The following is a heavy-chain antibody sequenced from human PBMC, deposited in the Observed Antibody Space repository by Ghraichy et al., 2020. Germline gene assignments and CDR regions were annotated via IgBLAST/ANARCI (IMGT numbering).Heavy chain of an antibody. CDR1: GGYISSGGYS. J-gene: IGHJ4*02. V-gene: IGHV4-30-2*01. Sequence: LRLSCTVSGGYISSGGYSWTWIRQPPGKGLEWIGYILHSGLTYYDPSLKGRLSMSVDRSKKQFSLKLSSMTAADTAVYYCARGGVREQVMYDHWGQGTLVTVSP. CDR3: ARGGVREQVMYDH. D-gene: IGHD2-8*02. CDR2: ILHSGLT.